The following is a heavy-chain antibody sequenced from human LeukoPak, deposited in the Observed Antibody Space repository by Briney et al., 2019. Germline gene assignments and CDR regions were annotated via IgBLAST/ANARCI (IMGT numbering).Heavy chain of an antibody. V-gene: IGHV1-2*02. Sequence: ASVKVSCKASKYAFIGYYIHWVRQAPGQGLEWMGWINPNSGGTNYAQNFQGRVTMTRDTSISTAYMELSRLRSDDTAVYYCASGRTIFYYYMDVWGKGTTVTISS. J-gene: IGHJ6*03. D-gene: IGHD3-3*02. CDR2: INPNSGGT. CDR1: KYAFIGYY. CDR3: ASGRTIFYYYMDV.